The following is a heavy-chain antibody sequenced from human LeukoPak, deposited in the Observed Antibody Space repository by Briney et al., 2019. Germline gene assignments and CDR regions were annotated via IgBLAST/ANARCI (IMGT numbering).Heavy chain of an antibody. CDR1: GYSFTSYW. V-gene: IGHV5-51*01. CDR2: IYPGDSDT. D-gene: IGHD1-7*01. Sequence: GESLKISCKGSGYSFTSYWIGRVRQMPGKGLEWMGIIYPGDSDTRYSPSFQGQVTISADKSISTAYLQWSSLKASDTAMYYCARGDIRYNWNYVWFDPWGQGTLVTVSS. CDR3: ARGDIRYNWNYVWFDP. J-gene: IGHJ5*02.